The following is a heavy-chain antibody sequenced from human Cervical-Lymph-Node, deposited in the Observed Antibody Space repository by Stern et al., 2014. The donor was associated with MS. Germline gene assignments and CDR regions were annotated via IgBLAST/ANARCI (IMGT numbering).Heavy chain of an antibody. D-gene: IGHD2-15*01. CDR1: GYTFTGYY. J-gene: IGHJ4*02. V-gene: IGHV1-2*06. CDR3: ARGYCSGGSCPPDY. Sequence: VQLVESGAEVKKPGASVKVSCKASGYTFTGYYMHWVRQAPGQGLEWMGRINPNSGGTNYAQKFQGSVTMTRDTSISTAYMELSRLRSDDTAVYYCARGYCSGGSCPPDYWGQGTLVTVSS. CDR2: INPNSGGT.